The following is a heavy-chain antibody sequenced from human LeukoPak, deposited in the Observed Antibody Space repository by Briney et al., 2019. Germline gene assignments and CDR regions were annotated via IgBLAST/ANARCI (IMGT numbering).Heavy chain of an antibody. CDR3: AKDDAWLRFGE. D-gene: IGHD3-10*01. CDR2: IQYDRSNK. V-gene: IGHV3-30*02. CDR1: GFTFSTYG. Sequence: GGSLRLSCAASGFTFSTYGMHWVRQAPGKGLEWVAFIQYDRSNKYYADSVKGRFTISRDNSKNTLYLQMYSLRAEDTAIYYCAKDDAWLRFGEWSQGTLVTVSS. J-gene: IGHJ4*02.